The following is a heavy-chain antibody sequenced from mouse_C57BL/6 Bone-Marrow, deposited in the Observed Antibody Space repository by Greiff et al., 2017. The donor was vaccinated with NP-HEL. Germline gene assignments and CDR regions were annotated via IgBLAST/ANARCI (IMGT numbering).Heavy chain of an antibody. Sequence: EVKLMESGGGLVQPGGSLKLSCAASGFTFSDYGMAWVRQAPRKGPEWVAFISNLAYSIYYADTVTGRFTISRENAKNTLYLEMSSLRSEDTAMYYCARRERLSLRDYYAMDYWGQGTSVTVSS. CDR2: ISNLAYSI. CDR1: GFTFSDYG. D-gene: IGHD1-1*02. CDR3: ARRERLSLRDYYAMDY. V-gene: IGHV5-15*04. J-gene: IGHJ4*01.